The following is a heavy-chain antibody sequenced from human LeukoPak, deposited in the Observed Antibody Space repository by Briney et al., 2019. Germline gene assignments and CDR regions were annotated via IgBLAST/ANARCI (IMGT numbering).Heavy chain of an antibody. CDR1: GFTFSSYT. J-gene: IGHJ5*02. CDR2: ISSSSSTI. V-gene: IGHV3-48*01. CDR3: ARGLWGLPGDINWFDP. Sequence: GGSLRLSCAASGFTFSSYTMNWVRQAPGKGLEWVSYISSSSSTIYYADSVKGRFTISRDNAKNSLYLQMNSLRAEDTAVYYCARGLWGLPGDINWFDPWGQGTLVTVSS. D-gene: IGHD7-27*01.